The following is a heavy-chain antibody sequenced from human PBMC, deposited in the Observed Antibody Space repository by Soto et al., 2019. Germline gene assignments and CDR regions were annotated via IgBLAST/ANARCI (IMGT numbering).Heavy chain of an antibody. Sequence: RSDTLSLTCPVSGFSISSGYYYLRWIRQPPGKGLEWIGYIYCSGSTYYNPSLKSRVTISVDTSKNQFSLKLSSVTAADTAVYYCAREGSLSLRWSHRYFDYWGQGTLVTVSS. CDR2: IYCSGST. V-gene: IGHV4-30-4*02. D-gene: IGHD4-17*01. CDR1: GFSISSGYYY. CDR3: AREGSLSLRWSHRYFDY. J-gene: IGHJ4*02.